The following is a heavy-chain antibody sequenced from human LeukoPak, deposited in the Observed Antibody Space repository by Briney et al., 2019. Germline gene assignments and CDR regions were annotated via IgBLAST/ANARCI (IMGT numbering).Heavy chain of an antibody. Sequence: GSSVKVSCKASGGTFSSYAISRVRQAPGQGLEWMGGIIPIFGTANYAQKFQGRVTITTDESTSTAYMELSSLRSEDTAVYYCARTITIFGVVTDYYFDYWGQGTLVTVSS. J-gene: IGHJ4*02. CDR3: ARTITIFGVVTDYYFDY. V-gene: IGHV1-69*05. CDR2: IIPIFGTA. D-gene: IGHD3-3*01. CDR1: GGTFSSYA.